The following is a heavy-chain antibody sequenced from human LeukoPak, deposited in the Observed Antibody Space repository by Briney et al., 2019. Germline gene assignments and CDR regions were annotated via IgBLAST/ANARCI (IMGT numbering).Heavy chain of an antibody. Sequence: SETLSLTCTVSGGSISNSNYCWGWIRQPPGKGLEWIGSIYYSGSTYYNPSLKIRVTISVDTSKKQFSLKLSSVTAADTAVYYCARGPNQPYWGQGTLVTVSS. CDR1: GGSISNSNYC. CDR3: ARGPNQPY. J-gene: IGHJ4*02. V-gene: IGHV4-39*07. CDR2: IYYSGST.